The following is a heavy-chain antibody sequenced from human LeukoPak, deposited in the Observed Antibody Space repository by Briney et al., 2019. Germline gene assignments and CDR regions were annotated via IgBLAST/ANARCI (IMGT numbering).Heavy chain of an antibody. CDR3: VREQREWFDP. CDR2: IYYSGST. D-gene: IGHD1-1*01. CDR1: GGSISSYY. Sequence: PSETLSLTCTVSGGSISSYYWSWIRQPPGKGLEWIGYIYYSGSTNYNPSLKSRVTISVDTSKNQFSLKLSSVTAADTAVYYCVREQREWFDPWGQGTLVTVSS. J-gene: IGHJ5*02. V-gene: IGHV4-59*01.